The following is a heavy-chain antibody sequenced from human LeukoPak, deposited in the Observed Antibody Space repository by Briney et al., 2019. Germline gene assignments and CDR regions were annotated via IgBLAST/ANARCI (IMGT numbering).Heavy chain of an antibody. J-gene: IGHJ4*02. D-gene: IGHD1-26*01. V-gene: IGHV3-7*01. CDR3: ASGSYGRDY. CDR2: IKEDGSEK. CDR1: GFTFSNYW. Sequence: GGSLILSCAASGFTFSNYWMSWVRQAPGKGLEWVANIKEDGSEKYYVDSVKGRFTISRDNAKNSLYLQMNSLRAEDTAVYYCASGSYGRDYWGQGTLVTVSS.